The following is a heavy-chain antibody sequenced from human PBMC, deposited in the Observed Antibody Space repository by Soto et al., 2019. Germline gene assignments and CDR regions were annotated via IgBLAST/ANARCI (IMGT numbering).Heavy chain of an antibody. D-gene: IGHD1-26*01. CDR3: ARVRKVPGVGATSKAFDI. Sequence: QVQLQESGPGLVKPSETLSLTCTVSGGSVSSGSYYWSWIRQPPGKGLEWIGYIYYSGSTNYNPSLKSRVTISVDTSKNQFSLKLSSVTAADTAVYYCARVRKVPGVGATSKAFDIWGQGTMVTVSS. V-gene: IGHV4-61*01. CDR1: GGSVSSGSYY. CDR2: IYYSGST. J-gene: IGHJ3*02.